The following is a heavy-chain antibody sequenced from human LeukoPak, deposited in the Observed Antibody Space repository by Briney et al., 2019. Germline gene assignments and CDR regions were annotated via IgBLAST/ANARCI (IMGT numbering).Heavy chain of an antibody. CDR2: IIPITGTA. V-gene: IGHV1-69*05. D-gene: IGHD2-21*01. Sequence: GASVKVSCKASGGTFSSYAISWVRQAPGQGLEWMGGIIPITGTANYAQKFQGRVTITTDESTSTAYMELSSLRSEDTAVYYCARARSFCGGDCCSSEYWGQGTLVTVSS. CDR1: GGTFSSYA. J-gene: IGHJ4*02. CDR3: ARARSFCGGDCCSSEY.